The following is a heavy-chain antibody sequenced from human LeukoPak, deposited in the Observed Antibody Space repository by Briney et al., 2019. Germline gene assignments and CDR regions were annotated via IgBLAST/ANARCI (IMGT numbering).Heavy chain of an antibody. V-gene: IGHV4-59*11. D-gene: IGHD3-10*01. CDR2: IYYTGTT. CDR3: ARGPNYYNSYDS. Sequence: SETLSLTCTVSGGSIDNHYWSWIRQSPEKGLEWIAYIYYTGTTYYNPSLKSRVTISVDTSNSYFSLNMRSVTAADTAVYYCARGPNYYNSYDSWGEGTLVTVSS. J-gene: IGHJ4*02. CDR1: GGSIDNHY.